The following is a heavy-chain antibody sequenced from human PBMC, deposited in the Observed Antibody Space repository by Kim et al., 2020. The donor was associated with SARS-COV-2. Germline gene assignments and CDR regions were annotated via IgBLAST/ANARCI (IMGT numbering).Heavy chain of an antibody. Sequence: TSYNPSLKSRVTISVDTSKNQFSLKLSSVTAADTAVYYCARRPNSYYFDYWGQGTLVTVSS. CDR2: T. V-gene: IGHV4-39*01. D-gene: IGHD7-27*01. CDR3: ARRPNSYYFDY. J-gene: IGHJ4*02.